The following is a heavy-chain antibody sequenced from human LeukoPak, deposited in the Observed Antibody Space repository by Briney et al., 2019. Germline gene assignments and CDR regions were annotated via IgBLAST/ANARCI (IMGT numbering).Heavy chain of an antibody. CDR3: ARQTPSSSDYYFDY. J-gene: IGHJ4*02. V-gene: IGHV3-21*01. CDR1: GFTFSSYS. CDR2: ISSSSSYI. Sequence: PGGSLRLSCAASGFTFSSYSMNWLRQAPGKGLDWVSSISSSSSYIYYADSVKGRFTISRDNAKNSLYLQMNSLRAEDTAVYYCARQTPSSSDYYFDYWGQGTLVTVSS.